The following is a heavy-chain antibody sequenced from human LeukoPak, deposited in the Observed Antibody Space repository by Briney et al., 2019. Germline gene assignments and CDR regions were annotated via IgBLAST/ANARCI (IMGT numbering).Heavy chain of an antibody. Sequence: SETLSLTCTVSGASIMSYYWSWIRQPPGKGLEWIAYMYYSESPNYNPSLKSRVTMSGDTSRNQFSLTLNSVTAADTAVYYCARSYDTNNRQRFDYWGQGILVTVSP. CDR1: GASIMSYY. CDR2: MYYSESP. V-gene: IGHV4-59*08. CDR3: ARSYDTNNRQRFDY. J-gene: IGHJ4*02. D-gene: IGHD3-22*01.